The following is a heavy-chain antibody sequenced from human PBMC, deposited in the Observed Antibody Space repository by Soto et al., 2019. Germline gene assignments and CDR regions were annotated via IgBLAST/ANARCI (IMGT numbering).Heavy chain of an antibody. Sequence: PGGSLRLSCAASGFTFSSYWMSWVRQAPGKGLEWVANIKQDGSEKYYVDSVKGRFTISRDNAKNSLYLQMNSLRAEDTAVYYCARDHGSSWYLGWFDPWGQGTLVTVSS. D-gene: IGHD6-13*01. CDR3: ARDHGSSWYLGWFDP. J-gene: IGHJ5*02. CDR1: GFTFSSYW. V-gene: IGHV3-7*03. CDR2: IKQDGSEK.